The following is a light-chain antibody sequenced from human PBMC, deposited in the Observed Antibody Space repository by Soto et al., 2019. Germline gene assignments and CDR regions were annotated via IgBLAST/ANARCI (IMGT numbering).Light chain of an antibody. CDR3: QQANSFPIT. V-gene: IGKV1-12*01. CDR2: AAS. Sequence: DIQMTQSPSSVSASVGDRVTITCRASQDITTSLAWYQQKPGKAPKLLIYAASSLQTGVPSRFSGSGSGTDFTLTISSLQPEDFATYYCQQANSFPITFGQGTRLEIK. CDR1: QDITTS. J-gene: IGKJ5*01.